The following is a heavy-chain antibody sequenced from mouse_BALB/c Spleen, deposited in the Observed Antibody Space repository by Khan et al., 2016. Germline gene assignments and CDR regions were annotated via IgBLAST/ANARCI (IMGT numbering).Heavy chain of an antibody. CDR1: GYSFTGYY. CDR3: ASMGGQYVG. Sequence: VQLKESGPDLVKPGASVNISCKASGYSFTGYYMHWVKESHGKSLEWIGRVNPNNGGTSYNQKFKGKAILTVDKSSSIAYMELRSLASEDSAVYYCASMGGQYVGWGQGTTLTVSS. J-gene: IGHJ2*01. V-gene: IGHV1-26*01. D-gene: IGHD1-1*02. CDR2: VNPNNGGT.